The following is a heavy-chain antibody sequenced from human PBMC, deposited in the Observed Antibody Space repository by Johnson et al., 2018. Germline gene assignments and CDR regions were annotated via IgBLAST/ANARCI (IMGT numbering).Heavy chain of an antibody. CDR2: INGSGGRT. J-gene: IGHJ4*02. CDR3: ARRYCSSTSCPRVFDH. CDR1: GFTFSSYA. Sequence: VQLVQSGGGLVQPGGSLRVSCAGSGFTFSSYAMIWVRQAPGKGLEWVSGINGSGGRTPYADSVRGRFTTSRDSANNSVYLQMNSLRAEDTAVYYCARRYCSSTSCPRVFDHWGRGTLVTVSS. V-gene: IGHV3-23*04. D-gene: IGHD2-2*01.